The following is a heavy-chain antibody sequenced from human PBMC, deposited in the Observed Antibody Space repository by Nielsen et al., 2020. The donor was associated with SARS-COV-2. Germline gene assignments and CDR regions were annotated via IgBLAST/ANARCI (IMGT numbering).Heavy chain of an antibody. CDR1: GFTFSSYD. Sequence: GESLKISCAASGFTFSSYDMHWVRQATGKGLEWVSAIGTAGDTYYPGSVKGRFTISRENAKNSLYLQMNSLRAGDTAVYYCARSLFPEYSSGWFDLWGRGTLVTVSS. J-gene: IGHJ2*01. CDR3: ARSLFPEYSSGWFDL. V-gene: IGHV3-13*01. D-gene: IGHD6-19*01. CDR2: IGTAGDT.